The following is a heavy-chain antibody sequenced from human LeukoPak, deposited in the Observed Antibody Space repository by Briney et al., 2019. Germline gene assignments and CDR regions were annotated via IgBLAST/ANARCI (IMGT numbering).Heavy chain of an antibody. D-gene: IGHD3-9*01. CDR3: ARFYYDILTGHRYFDY. V-gene: IGHV4-59*01. CDR1: GGSISSYY. CDR2: IYDRGST. J-gene: IGHJ4*02. Sequence: SETLSLTCTVSGGSISSYYWSWIRQPPGKGLEWIGYIYDRGSTNYNPSLKSRVTISVDTSKNQFSLNLSSVTAADTAVYYCARFYYDILTGHRYFDYWGQGTLVTVSS.